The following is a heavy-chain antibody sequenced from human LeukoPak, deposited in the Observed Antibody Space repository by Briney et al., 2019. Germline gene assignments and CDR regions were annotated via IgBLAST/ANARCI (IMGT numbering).Heavy chain of an antibody. CDR1: GFTFSSYA. CDR2: IISGGIT. V-gene: IGHV3-23*01. D-gene: IGHD6-13*01. CDR3: AKILGYSSFQYYFDY. Sequence: PGGSLRLSCAASGFTFSSYAMSWVRQAPGKGLEWVSAIISGGITYYADSVKGRFTISRDNSKNTLYLQMNSLRAEDTAVYYCAKILGYSSFQYYFDYWGQGTLVTVSS. J-gene: IGHJ4*02.